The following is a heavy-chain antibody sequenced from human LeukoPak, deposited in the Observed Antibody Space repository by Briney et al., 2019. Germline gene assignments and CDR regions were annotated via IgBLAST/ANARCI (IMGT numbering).Heavy chain of an antibody. CDR3: ARSPYFYGSNGYWLD. CDR2: ISYDGSNK. V-gene: IGHV3-30*04. Sequence: GGSLRLSCAASGFAFSSFVMHWVRQAPGKGLEWVAVISYDGSNKYYADSVKGRFTISRDNSKSTLYLQMSSLRVEDTAVYYCARSPYFYGSNGYWLDWGQGTLVTVSS. J-gene: IGHJ4*02. D-gene: IGHD3-22*01. CDR1: GFAFSSFV.